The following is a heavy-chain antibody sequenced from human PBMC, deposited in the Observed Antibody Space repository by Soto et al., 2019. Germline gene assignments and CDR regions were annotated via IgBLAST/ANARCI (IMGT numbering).Heavy chain of an antibody. CDR2: IYYSGST. CDR1: GGSISSGGYY. Sequence: SETLSLTCTVSGGSISSGGYYWSWIRQHPGKGLEWIGYIYYSGSTYYNPSLKSRVTISVDTSKNQFSLKLSSVTAADTAVYYCARGYSSSWYRVEYFQHWGQGTLVTVSS. V-gene: IGHV4-31*03. CDR3: ARGYSSSWYRVEYFQH. J-gene: IGHJ1*01. D-gene: IGHD6-13*01.